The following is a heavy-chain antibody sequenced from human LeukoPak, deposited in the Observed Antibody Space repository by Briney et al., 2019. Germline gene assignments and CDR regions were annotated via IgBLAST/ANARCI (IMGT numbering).Heavy chain of an antibody. CDR3: ARGGSWFGEFRWWYMDV. V-gene: IGHV3-23*01. Sequence: GGSLRLSCAASGFTFSTYAMSWVRQAPGKGLEWVSAISGSGGSTYYADSVKGRFTISRDNSKNTLYLQMNSLRAEDTAVYYCARGGSWFGEFRWWYMDVWGKGTTVTISS. J-gene: IGHJ6*03. D-gene: IGHD3-10*01. CDR2: ISGSGGST. CDR1: GFTFSTYA.